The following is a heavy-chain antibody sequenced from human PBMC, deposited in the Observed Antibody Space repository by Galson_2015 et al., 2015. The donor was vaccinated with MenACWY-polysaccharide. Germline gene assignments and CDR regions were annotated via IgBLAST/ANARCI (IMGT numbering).Heavy chain of an antibody. D-gene: IGHD5/OR15-5a*01. Sequence: SPRLPCAASGFSSSSYTTNWCRQAPGHGLEWVSGVSASGDVTYSADYLKLRITISRASSKNTLHLQMNSLRAADTAVYYCASPCRSTTRSSGVDSWGQGTLVAVSS. CDR3: ASPCRSTTRSSGVDS. J-gene: IGHJ4*02. CDR1: GFSSSSYT. V-gene: IGHV3-23*01. CDR2: VSASGDVT.